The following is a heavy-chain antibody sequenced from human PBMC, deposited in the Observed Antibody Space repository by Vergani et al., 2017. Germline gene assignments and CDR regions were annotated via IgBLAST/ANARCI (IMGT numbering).Heavy chain of an antibody. Sequence: QVQLVESGGGVVQRGGSLRLSCATSGFTLSNYDMQWIRQGPGKGLEFVAFIQFYGSTQYYADSVKGRFTLSRDFSKNTLYLQMNSLRTDDTATYYCAKLFRGWGIDYWGQGTQVIVSS. V-gene: IGHV3-30*02. J-gene: IGHJ4*02. CDR1: GFTLSNYD. D-gene: IGHD3-16*01. CDR3: AKLFRGWGIDY. CDR2: IQFYGSTQ.